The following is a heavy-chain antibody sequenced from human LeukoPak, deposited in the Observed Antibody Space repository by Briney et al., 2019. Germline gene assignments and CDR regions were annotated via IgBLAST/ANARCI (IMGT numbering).Heavy chain of an antibody. J-gene: IGHJ4*02. CDR3: ARAPHPYCSGGNCIYFDY. V-gene: IGHV1-2*02. CDR1: GYTFTGYY. Sequence: GASVKVSCKASGYTFTGYYMHWVRQAPGQGLEWMGWINPNSGGTNYAQKFQGRVTMTRDTSISTAYMELSRLRSDDTAVYYCARAPHPYCSGGNCIYFDYWGQGTLVTVSS. CDR2: INPNSGGT. D-gene: IGHD2-15*01.